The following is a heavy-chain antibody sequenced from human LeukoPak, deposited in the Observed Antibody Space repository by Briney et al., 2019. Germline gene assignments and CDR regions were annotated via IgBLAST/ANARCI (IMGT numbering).Heavy chain of an antibody. D-gene: IGHD3-16*02. V-gene: IGHV3-15*01. CDR1: GFTFSNAW. CDR2: IKSKTDGGTT. CDR3: TTSRTYYDYVWGSYRHTTFDY. J-gene: IGHJ4*02. Sequence: GGSLRLSCAASGFTFSNAWMSWVRQAPGKGLEWVGRIKSKTDGGTTDYAAPVKGRFTISRDDSKNTLYLQMNSLKTEDTAVYYCTTSRTYYDYVWGSYRHTTFDYWGQGTLVTVSS.